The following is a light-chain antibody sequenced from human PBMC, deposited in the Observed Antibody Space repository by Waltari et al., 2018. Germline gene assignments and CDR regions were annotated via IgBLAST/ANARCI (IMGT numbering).Light chain of an antibody. Sequence: DAVMTQSPLSLPVTLGQPASLSCRSIQSLVFSDGNIYLNWFQHRPGQSPRRLIYKVSNRDSGVPDRFSGSGSGTDFTLKISRVEAEDVGGVYYCMQATHWPYTFGQGTKLEIK. J-gene: IGKJ2*01. CDR3: MQATHWPYT. V-gene: IGKV2-30*01. CDR2: KVS. CDR1: QSLVFSDGNIY.